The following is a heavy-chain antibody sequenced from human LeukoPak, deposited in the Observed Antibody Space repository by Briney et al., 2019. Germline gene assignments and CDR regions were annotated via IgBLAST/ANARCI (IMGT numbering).Heavy chain of an antibody. V-gene: IGHV1-24*01. CDR1: GYTLTELS. CDR2: FDPEDGET. CDR3: ATVAAVAGVYYYYYGMDV. D-gene: IGHD6-19*01. Sequence: ASVKVSCKVSGYTLTELSMHWVRQAPGKGLEWMGGFDPEDGETIYAQKFQGRVTMTEDTSTDTAYVELSSLRSEDTAVYYCATVAAVAGVYYYYYGMDVWGQGTTVTVSS. J-gene: IGHJ6*02.